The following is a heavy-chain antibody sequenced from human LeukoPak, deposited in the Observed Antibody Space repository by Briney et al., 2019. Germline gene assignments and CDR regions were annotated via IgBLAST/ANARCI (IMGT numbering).Heavy chain of an antibody. V-gene: IGHV4-30-4*01. J-gene: IGHJ3*02. D-gene: IGHD2-15*01. CDR1: GGSISSGDYY. Sequence: PSETLSLTCTVSGGSISSGDYYWSWIRQPPGKGLEWIGYIYYSGSTYYNPSLKSRVTISVDTSKNQFSLKLSSVTAADTAVYYCARQMVVYAFDTWGQGTMVTVSS. CDR3: ARQMVVYAFDT. CDR2: IYYSGST.